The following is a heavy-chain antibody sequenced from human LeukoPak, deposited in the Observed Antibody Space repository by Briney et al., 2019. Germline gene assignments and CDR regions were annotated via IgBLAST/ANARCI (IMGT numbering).Heavy chain of an antibody. CDR2: IYTSGST. CDR1: GGSISSYY. V-gene: IGHV4-4*07. Sequence: SETLSLTCTVSGGSISSYYWSWIRQPAGKGLEWIGRIYTSGSTNYNPSLKSRVTMSVDTSKNQFSLKLSSVTAADTAVYYCARVAVAGNRVCYFDYWGQGTLVTVSS. D-gene: IGHD6-19*01. CDR3: ARVAVAGNRVCYFDY. J-gene: IGHJ4*02.